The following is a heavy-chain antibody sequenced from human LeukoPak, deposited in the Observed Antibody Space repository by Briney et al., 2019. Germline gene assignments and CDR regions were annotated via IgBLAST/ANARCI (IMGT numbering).Heavy chain of an antibody. Sequence: SETLSLTCAVYGGSFSGYYWSWIRQPPGKGLEWIGEINHSGSTNYNPSLKSRVTISVDTSKNQFSLKLSSVTAADTAVYYCASRIAAAGDFDSWGQGTLVTVSS. CDR2: INHSGST. D-gene: IGHD6-13*01. J-gene: IGHJ4*02. CDR1: GGSFSGYY. CDR3: ASRIAAAGDFDS. V-gene: IGHV4-34*01.